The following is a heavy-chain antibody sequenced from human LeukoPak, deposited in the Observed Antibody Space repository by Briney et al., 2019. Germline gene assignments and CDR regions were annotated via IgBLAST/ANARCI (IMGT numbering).Heavy chain of an antibody. CDR3: ARLEGRDGYNSPFDY. CDR1: GYSFTNHW. V-gene: IGHV5-51*01. CDR2: IYPGDSHT. D-gene: IGHD5-24*01. J-gene: IGHJ4*02. Sequence: GESLKISCKGSGYSFTNHWIGWVRQMPGEGLEWMGIIYPGDSHTRYSPSFQGQVTISADTSISTAYLQWSSLKASDTAMYYCARLEGRDGYNSPFDYWGQGTLVTVSS.